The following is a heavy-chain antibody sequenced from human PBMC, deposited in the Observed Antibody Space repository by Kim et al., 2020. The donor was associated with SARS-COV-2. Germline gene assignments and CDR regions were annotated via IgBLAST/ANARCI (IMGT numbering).Heavy chain of an antibody. J-gene: IGHJ3*02. D-gene: IGHD1-26*01. V-gene: IGHV1-46*01. CDR1: GYTFTSYY. CDR3: ARDPRIVGASDAFDI. CDR2: INPSGGST. Sequence: ASVKVSCKASGYTFTSYYMHWVRQAPGQGLEWMGIINPSGGSTSYAQKFQGRVTMTRDTSTSTVYMELSSLRSEDTAVYYCARDPRIVGASDAFDIWGQGTMVTVSS.